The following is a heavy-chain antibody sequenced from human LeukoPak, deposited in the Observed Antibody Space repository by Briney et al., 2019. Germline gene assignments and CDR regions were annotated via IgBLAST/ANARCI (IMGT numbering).Heavy chain of an antibody. CDR3: ARGSLGKFDY. CDR1: GGSISTYY. D-gene: IGHD1-26*01. Sequence: SETLSLTCTVSGGSISTYYWSWIRQPPGKGLEWIAYMYNSGSTNYNPSLKSRVSLSVDTSKNQFSLKLSSVTAADTAVYYCARGSLGKFDYWGQGTLVTVSS. V-gene: IGHV4-59*01. J-gene: IGHJ4*02. CDR2: MYNSGST.